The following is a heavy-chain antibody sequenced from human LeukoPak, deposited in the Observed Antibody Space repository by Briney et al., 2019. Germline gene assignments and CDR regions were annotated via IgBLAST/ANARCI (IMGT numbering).Heavy chain of an antibody. Sequence: SETLSLTCTVSGGSISSYYWSWNRQPPGKGLEWIGYIYYSGSTNYNPSLKSRVTISVDTSKNQFSLKLSSVTAADTAVYYCAREMPGVFDYWGQGTLVTVSS. CDR1: GGSISSYY. D-gene: IGHD2-2*01. V-gene: IGHV4-59*01. CDR3: AREMPGVFDY. J-gene: IGHJ4*02. CDR2: IYYSGST.